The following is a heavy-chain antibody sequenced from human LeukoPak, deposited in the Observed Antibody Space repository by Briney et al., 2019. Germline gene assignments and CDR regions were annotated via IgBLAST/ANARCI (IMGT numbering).Heavy chain of an antibody. CDR1: GGTFSSYA. D-gene: IGHD3-22*01. Sequence: SVKVSCKASGGTFSSYAISWVRQAPGQGLEWMGRIIPIFGTADYAQKFQGIVTITTDESTSTDYIELSSLRSEDTAVYYCARAELGYDSSGYDYWGQGTLATVSS. CDR3: ARAELGYDSSGYDY. J-gene: IGHJ4*02. V-gene: IGHV1-69*05. CDR2: IIPIFGTA.